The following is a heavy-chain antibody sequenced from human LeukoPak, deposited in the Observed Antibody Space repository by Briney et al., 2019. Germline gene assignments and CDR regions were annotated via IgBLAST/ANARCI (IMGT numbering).Heavy chain of an antibody. D-gene: IGHD2-2*01. CDR2: IYYSGST. V-gene: IGHV4-59*01. CDR3: ARDWGLCSSTSCYPPYFDY. CDR1: GGSISSYY. Sequence: SETLSLTCTVSGGSISSYYWSWIRQPPGKGLEWIGYIYYSGSTNYNPSLKSRVTISVDTSKNQFSLKLSSVTAADTALYYCARDWGLCSSTSCYPPYFDYWGQGTLVTVSS. J-gene: IGHJ4*02.